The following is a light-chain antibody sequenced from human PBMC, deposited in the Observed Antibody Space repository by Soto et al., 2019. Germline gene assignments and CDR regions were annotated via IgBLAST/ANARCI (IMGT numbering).Light chain of an antibody. Sequence: QSALTQPASVSGSPGQSITISGTGGSNDLGGNYVSWLQQHPGKAPKLIIFDVNNRPSGVSNRFSGSKSGNTASLTISGLQAEDEADYYCSSYTRSSTLVFGGGTKLTVL. CDR3: SSYTRSSTLV. J-gene: IGLJ3*02. V-gene: IGLV2-14*01. CDR2: DVN. CDR1: SNDLGGNY.